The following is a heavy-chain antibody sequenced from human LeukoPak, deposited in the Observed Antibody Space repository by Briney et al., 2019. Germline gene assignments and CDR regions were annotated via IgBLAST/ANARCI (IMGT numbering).Heavy chain of an antibody. Sequence: GGSLRLSCAASGFTFSNHIMRWVRQAPGKGLEWVAGIWYDGRNKYYGDSVRGRFTISKDNSENTLYLQVNSLRDEDTAVYHCARDTFYYDSGTYYYHYVDYWGKGNLVTVSS. CDR1: GFTFSNHI. J-gene: IGHJ4*02. CDR3: ARDTFYYDSGTYYYHYVDY. D-gene: IGHD3-10*01. V-gene: IGHV3-33*01. CDR2: IWYDGRNK.